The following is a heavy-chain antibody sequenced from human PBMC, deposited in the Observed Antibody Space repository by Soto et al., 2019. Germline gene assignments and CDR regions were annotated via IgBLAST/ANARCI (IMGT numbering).Heavy chain of an antibody. CDR3: ALGRITMVRGVIRYYGMDV. V-gene: IGHV1-18*01. Sequence: QVQLVQSGAEVKKPGASVKVSCKASGYTFTSSGISWVRQAPGQGLEWMGWISAYNGNKNYAQKLQGRVTMTTDTSTSTAYMELRSLRTDDTAVYYCALGRITMVRGVIRYYGMDVWGQGTTVTVSS. CDR1: GYTFTSSG. J-gene: IGHJ6*02. D-gene: IGHD3-10*01. CDR2: ISAYNGNK.